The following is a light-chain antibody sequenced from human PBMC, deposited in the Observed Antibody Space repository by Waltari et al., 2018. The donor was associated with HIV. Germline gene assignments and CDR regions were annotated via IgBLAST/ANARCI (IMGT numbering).Light chain of an antibody. V-gene: IGKV1-39*01. CDR2: TSS. CDR1: QSISTY. CDR3: QQSYSTPVT. Sequence: DIQMTQSPASLSASVGDRVTITCRASQSISTYLNWFQQGPGKAPNLLLYTSSSLQSGVPSRFSGSGAGTDFTLTISSLQPEDFATYYCQQSYSTPVTFGPGTNVAIK. J-gene: IGKJ3*01.